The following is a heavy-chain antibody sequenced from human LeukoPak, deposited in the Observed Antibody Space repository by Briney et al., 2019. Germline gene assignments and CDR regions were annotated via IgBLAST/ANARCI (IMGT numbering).Heavy chain of an antibody. Sequence: GGSLRLSCAASGFTFSSYAMSWVRQAPGKGLEWVSAISGSGDSTDFADSVGGRFTISRDNSKNTLYLQMNSLRAEDTAVYYCAKDHGYNYGYNSYWGQGTLVTVST. CDR1: GFTFSSYA. J-gene: IGHJ4*02. CDR2: ISGSGDST. V-gene: IGHV3-23*01. D-gene: IGHD5-18*01. CDR3: AKDHGYNYGYNSY.